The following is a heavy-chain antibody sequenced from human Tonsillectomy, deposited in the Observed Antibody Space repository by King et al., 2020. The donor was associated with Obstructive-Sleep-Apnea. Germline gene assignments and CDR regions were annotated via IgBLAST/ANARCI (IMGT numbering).Heavy chain of an antibody. CDR3: ARAPYGSGIIDWFDP. CDR2: IYYSGST. CDR1: GGSISTYY. J-gene: IGHJ5*02. D-gene: IGHD3-10*01. Sequence: VQLQESGPGLVKPSGTLSLTCTVSGGSISTYYWSWIRQSPGKGLEWIGYIYYSGSTNYNPSLKSRVTMSVDTSKNQFSLNLSSVTAADTAVYYCARAPYGSGIIDWFDPWGQGTLVTVSS. V-gene: IGHV4-59*01.